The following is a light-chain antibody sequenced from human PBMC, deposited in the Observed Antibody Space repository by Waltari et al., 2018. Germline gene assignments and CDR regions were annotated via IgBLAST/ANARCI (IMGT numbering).Light chain of an antibody. V-gene: IGKV4-1*01. CDR1: QSVLYSSNNQNY. CDR3: VQSLELPYT. CDR2: WAS. J-gene: IGKJ2*01. Sequence: DIVMTQSPDSLAVSLGERATINCKSSQSVLYSSNNQNYLAWYRQYPGQPPKLLIYWASTRGSGVPDRFSGSGSGTDFTLRISCMEAEDVGVYYCVQSLELPYTFGQGTKLEI.